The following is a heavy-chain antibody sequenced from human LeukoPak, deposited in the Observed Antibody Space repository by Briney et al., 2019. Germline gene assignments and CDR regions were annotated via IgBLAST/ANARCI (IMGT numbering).Heavy chain of an antibody. J-gene: IGHJ4*02. Sequence: GGSLRLSCAVSGSTFSTYGLHWVRQAPGKGLEWVAVVSFEGKYTYYADSMKGRFTISRDNSKNTLYLQMNSLRAEDTAVYYCARDRDYGGNSALDYWGQGTLVTVSS. D-gene: IGHD4-23*01. V-gene: IGHV3-30*19. CDR1: GSTFSTYG. CDR2: VSFEGKYT. CDR3: ARDRDYGGNSALDY.